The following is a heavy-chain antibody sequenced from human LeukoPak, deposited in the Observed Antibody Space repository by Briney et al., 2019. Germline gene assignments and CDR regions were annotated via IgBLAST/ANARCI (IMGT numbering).Heavy chain of an antibody. D-gene: IGHD3-3*01. CDR1: GGSFSGYY. CDR3: ASLRSLEWLLYDY. J-gene: IGHJ4*02. V-gene: IGHV4-34*01. Sequence: SETLSLTCAVYGGSFSGYYWSWIRQPPGKGLEWIGEINHSGSTNYNPSLKSRVTISVDTSKNQFSLKLSSVTAADTAVYYCASLRSLEWLLYDYWGQGTLVTVSS. CDR2: INHSGST.